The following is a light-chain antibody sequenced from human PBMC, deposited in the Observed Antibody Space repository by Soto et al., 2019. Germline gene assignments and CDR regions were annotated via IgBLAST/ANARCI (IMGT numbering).Light chain of an antibody. J-gene: IGLJ1*01. CDR1: RSDIGDSNF. CDR2: EVN. V-gene: IGLV2-14*01. CDR3: ASFRSGTILV. Sequence: ALTQPASVSGSPGQSVTISCTGPRSDIGDSNFISWYQHSPGKAPRLLIYEVNNRPSGVSKRFSGSKAGNTASLTISGLLDDDEADYFCASFRSGTILVFGSGTKLTVL.